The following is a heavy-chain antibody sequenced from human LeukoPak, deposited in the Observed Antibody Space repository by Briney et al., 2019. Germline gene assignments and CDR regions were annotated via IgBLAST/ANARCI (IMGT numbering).Heavy chain of an antibody. CDR2: IRSKAYGGTT. CDR1: GFTFGDYA. CDR3: TRDLGAWGYSYCMDV. V-gene: IGHV3-49*03. J-gene: IGHJ6*03. D-gene: IGHD7-27*01. Sequence: GRSLRLSCTASGFTFGDYAMSWFRQAPGKGLEWVGFIRSKAYGGTTEYAASVKGRFTISRDDSKSIAYPQMNNLKTEDTAVYYCTRDLGAWGYSYCMDVWGKGTTVTVSS.